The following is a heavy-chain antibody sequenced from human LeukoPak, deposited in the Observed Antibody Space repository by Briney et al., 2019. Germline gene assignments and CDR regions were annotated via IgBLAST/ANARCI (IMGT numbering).Heavy chain of an antibody. CDR3: ARDSVDTAMVNGFDP. D-gene: IGHD5-18*01. J-gene: IGHJ5*02. CDR1: GDSISSGSYY. Sequence: SETLSLTRTVSGDSISSGSYYWSWIRQPAGKGLEWIGRIYTSGSTNYNPSLKSRVTISVDTSKNQFSLKLSSVTAADTAVYYCARDSVDTAMVNGFDPWGQGILVTVSS. CDR2: IYTSGST. V-gene: IGHV4-61*02.